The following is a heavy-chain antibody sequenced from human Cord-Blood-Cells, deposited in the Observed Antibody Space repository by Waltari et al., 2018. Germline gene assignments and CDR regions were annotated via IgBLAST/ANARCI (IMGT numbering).Heavy chain of an antibody. V-gene: IGHV3-7*01. Sequence: EVQLVESGGGLVQPGGSLSLSCAASGFTFSSYWMSWVRQAPGKGLEWVANIKQDGSEKYYVDSVKGRFTISRDNAKNSLYLQMNSLRAEDTAVYYCARDPPVYGSGSYYGYWGQGTLVTVSS. J-gene: IGHJ4*02. CDR1: GFTFSSYW. D-gene: IGHD3-10*01. CDR3: ARDPPVYGSGSYYGY. CDR2: IKQDGSEK.